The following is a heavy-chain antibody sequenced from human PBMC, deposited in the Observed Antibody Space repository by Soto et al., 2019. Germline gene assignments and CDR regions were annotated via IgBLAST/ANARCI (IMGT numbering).Heavy chain of an antibody. J-gene: IGHJ4*02. D-gene: IGHD2-15*01. CDR3: AKRRGAGGHFDY. Sequence: DVQLLESGGGLVQPEGSLRLSCAASGFTFSSYAMGSVRQGPGKGLEWVAVVSIGGSTHYADSVRGRFTISRDNSKNTLSLQMNSLTAEDTAVYFCAKRRGAGGHFDYWGQGALVTVSS. CDR1: GFTFSSYA. CDR2: VSIGGST. V-gene: IGHV3-23*01.